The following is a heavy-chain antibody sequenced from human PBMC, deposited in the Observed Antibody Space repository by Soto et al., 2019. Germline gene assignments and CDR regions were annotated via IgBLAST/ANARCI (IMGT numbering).Heavy chain of an antibody. J-gene: IGHJ2*01. D-gene: IGHD3-16*02. CDR1: GYSFTSYW. CDR2: IYPGDSDT. Sequence: EVQLVQSGAEVKKPGESLKISCKGSGYSFTSYWIGWVRQMPGKGLEWMGIIYPGDSDTRYSPSFQGQVTISDDKSISTAYLQWSSLKASDTAMYYCARRIDHAPQGNWYFDLWGRGTLVTVSS. CDR3: ARRIDHAPQGNWYFDL. V-gene: IGHV5-51*03.